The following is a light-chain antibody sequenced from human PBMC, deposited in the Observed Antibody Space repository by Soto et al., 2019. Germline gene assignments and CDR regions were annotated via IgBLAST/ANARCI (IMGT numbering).Light chain of an antibody. CDR1: QSVSSSY. J-gene: IGKJ5*01. V-gene: IGKV3-15*01. Sequence: EIVLTQSPGTLSLSPGERATLSCRASQSVSSSYLAWYQQKPGQAPRLLIYGASTRATGIPARFSGSGSGTEFTLTISSLQSEDFAVYYCQQYTDWPMTFGQGTRLQIK. CDR2: GAS. CDR3: QQYTDWPMT.